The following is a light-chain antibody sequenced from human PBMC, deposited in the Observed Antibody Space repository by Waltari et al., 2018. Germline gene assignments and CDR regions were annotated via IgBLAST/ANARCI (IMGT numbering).Light chain of an antibody. CDR3: QSYDTSLSASV. CDR2: GNS. J-gene: IGLJ3*02. Sequence: QSVLPPPPSLSGAPGQRVTISRTGRSSTLGAGYDVHWYKQFPGTAPKLLTYGNSNRPSGAPDRFSDSKSGTSASLAITGLQAEDEADYYCQSYDTSLSASVFGGGTKLTVL. V-gene: IGLV1-40*01. CDR1: SSTLGAGYD.